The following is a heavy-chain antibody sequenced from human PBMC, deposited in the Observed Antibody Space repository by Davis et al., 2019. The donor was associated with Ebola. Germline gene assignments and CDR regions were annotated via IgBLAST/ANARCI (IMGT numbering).Heavy chain of an antibody. V-gene: IGHV3-48*02. CDR2: ISDSSTTI. CDR3: ATDRNWDFDY. Sequence: GGSLRLSFAASGFTFSTYSMNWVRQAPGKGLEWASYISDSSTTIYYADSVKGRFTISRDNAKNSLYLQMNSLRDEDTAVYYCATDRNWDFDYWGQGTLVTVSS. D-gene: IGHD7-27*01. J-gene: IGHJ4*02. CDR1: GFTFSTYS.